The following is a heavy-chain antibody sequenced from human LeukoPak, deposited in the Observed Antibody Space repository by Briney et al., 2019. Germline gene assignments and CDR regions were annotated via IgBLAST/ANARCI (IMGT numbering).Heavy chain of an antibody. J-gene: IGHJ3*02. Sequence: SETLSLTCTVSGGSISSSNYYWGWIRQPPGKGLEWIGSIYYSGSTYYNPSLKSRVTISVDTSKNQFSLKLSSVTAADTAVYYCARHFIVGATFVDDDAFDIWGQGTMVTVSS. V-gene: IGHV4-39*01. D-gene: IGHD1-26*01. CDR2: IYYSGST. CDR1: GGSISSSNYY. CDR3: ARHFIVGATFVDDDAFDI.